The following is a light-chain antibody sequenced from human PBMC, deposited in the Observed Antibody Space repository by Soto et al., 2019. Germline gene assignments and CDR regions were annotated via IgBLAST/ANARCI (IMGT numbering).Light chain of an antibody. CDR2: GAS. Sequence: EIVLTQSPGTLSLSPVERATLSCRASQSVNNFYLAWYHQKPGQVPRLLIYGASSRATGVPDRFSGSGSGTEFSLTISRLEPEDFSVYYCQQYGSSPLTFGGGTKVDIK. J-gene: IGKJ4*01. CDR1: QSVNNFY. V-gene: IGKV3-20*01. CDR3: QQYGSSPLT.